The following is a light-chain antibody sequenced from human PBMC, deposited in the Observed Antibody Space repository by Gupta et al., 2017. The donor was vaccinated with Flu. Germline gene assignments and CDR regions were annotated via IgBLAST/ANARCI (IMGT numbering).Light chain of an antibody. CDR1: SGHSSYI. CDR3: ETWDSNTHRGV. CDR2: LEGSGSY. J-gene: IGLJ3*02. Sequence: QPVLTQSSSASASLGSSVTLTCTLSSGHSSYIIAWHQQQPGKAPRYLMKLEGSGSYNKGSGVPDRFSGSSSGADRYLTISNLQAEDEADYYCETWDSNTHRGVFGGGTKLTVL. V-gene: IGLV4-60*03.